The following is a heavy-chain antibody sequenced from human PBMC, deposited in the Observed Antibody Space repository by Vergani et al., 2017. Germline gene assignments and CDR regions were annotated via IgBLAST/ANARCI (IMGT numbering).Heavy chain of an antibody. V-gene: IGHV4-31*03. D-gene: IGHD3-9*01. CDR1: GGSISSGGYY. Sequence: QVQLQESGPGLVKPSQTLSLTCTVSGGSISSGGYYWSWIRQHPGKGLEWIGYIYYSGSTYYNPSLKSRVTISVDTSKNQFSLKLSSVTAADTAVYYCARSYYDILTGYNYYYYYGMDVWGQGTTVTVSS. J-gene: IGHJ6*02. CDR3: ARSYYDILTGYNYYYYYGMDV. CDR2: IYYSGST.